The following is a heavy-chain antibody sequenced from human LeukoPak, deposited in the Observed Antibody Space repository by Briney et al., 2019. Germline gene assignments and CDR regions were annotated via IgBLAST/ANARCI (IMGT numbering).Heavy chain of an antibody. D-gene: IGHD1-14*01. Sequence: SETLSLTCTVSGGSISSYYWSWIRQPAGKGLEWIGRIYTSGSTIYNPSLKSRVTMSVDTSKNQFSLKLSSVTAADAAVYYCARGRYESTRLSAYYYYYMDVWGKGTTVTVSS. CDR3: ARGRYESTRLSAYYYYYMDV. CDR2: IYTSGST. V-gene: IGHV4-4*07. J-gene: IGHJ6*03. CDR1: GGSISSYY.